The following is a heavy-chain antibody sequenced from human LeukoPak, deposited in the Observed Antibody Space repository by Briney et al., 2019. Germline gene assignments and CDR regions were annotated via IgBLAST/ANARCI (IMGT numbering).Heavy chain of an antibody. CDR1: GFTFSTSW. J-gene: IGHJ4*02. CDR3: ARDGGKWELLFGY. D-gene: IGHD1-26*01. Sequence: SGGSLRLSCTASGFTFSTSWMTWVRQAPGKGLEWVSIIYSGGSTYYADSAKGRFTISRDNSKNTLYLQMNSLRAEDTAVYYCARDGGKWELLFGYWGQGTLVTVSS. CDR2: IYSGGST. V-gene: IGHV3-53*01.